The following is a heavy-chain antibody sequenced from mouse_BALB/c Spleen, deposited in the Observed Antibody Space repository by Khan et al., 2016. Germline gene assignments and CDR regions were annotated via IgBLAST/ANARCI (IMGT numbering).Heavy chain of an antibody. J-gene: IGHJ2*01. V-gene: IGHV1-87*01. CDR2: IYPGDGNT. D-gene: IGHD2-4*01. CDR1: GYTFTSYW. CDR3: ARGTSYYDYDY. Sequence: VQLQESGAELARPGASVKLSCKASGYTFTSYWMQWVKQGPGQGLEWIGAIYPGDGNTGYTQNFKGKATLTADRSSSTAYMQLSSLASEDSAVYSCARGTSYYDYDYWGQGTTLTVSS.